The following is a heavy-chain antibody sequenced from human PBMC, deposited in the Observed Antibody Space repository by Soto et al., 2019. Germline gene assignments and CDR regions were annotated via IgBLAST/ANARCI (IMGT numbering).Heavy chain of an antibody. D-gene: IGHD3-10*01. V-gene: IGHV3-30-3*01. CDR3: ARDPEVRGGYYYAMDV. J-gene: IGHJ6*02. CDR2: ISYDGSNK. Sequence: QVQLVESGGGVVQPGRSLRLSCAASGFTFSSYAMHWVRQAPGKGLEWVAVISYDGSNKYYADSVKGRFTISRDNSKNTLYLQMNSLRAEDTAVYYCARDPEVRGGYYYAMDVWGQGTTVTVSS. CDR1: GFTFSSYA.